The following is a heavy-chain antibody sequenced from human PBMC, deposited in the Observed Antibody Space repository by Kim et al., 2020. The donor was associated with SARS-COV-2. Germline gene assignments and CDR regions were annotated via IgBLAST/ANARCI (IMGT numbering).Heavy chain of an antibody. Sequence: GGSLRLSCAASGFTFSDYYMSWIRQAPGKGLEWVSYISSSSSYTNYADSVKGRFTISRDNAKNSLYLQMNSLRAEDTAVYYCARDRDYYDSSGYYRLGAFDIWGQGTMVTVSS. J-gene: IGHJ3*02. D-gene: IGHD3-22*01. CDR1: GFTFSDYY. CDR2: ISSSSSYT. CDR3: ARDRDYYDSSGYYRLGAFDI. V-gene: IGHV3-11*05.